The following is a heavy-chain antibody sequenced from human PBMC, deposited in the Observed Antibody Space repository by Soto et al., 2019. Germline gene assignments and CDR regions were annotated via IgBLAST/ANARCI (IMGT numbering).Heavy chain of an antibody. V-gene: IGHV1-18*01. CDR1: GYTFTRYG. CDR3: AMVDVYVTPSPQDV. J-gene: IGHJ6*02. D-gene: IGHD3-16*01. CDR2: INTYNGNT. Sequence: QVQLVQSGAEVKNPGASVKVSCKASGYTFTRYGIGWARQAPGQGLEWMGWINTYNGNTNYAQNVQGRVTLTTDTYTSTAYMELRNLRSNDTAIDYCAMVDVYVTPSPQDVWGQGTTVIVSS.